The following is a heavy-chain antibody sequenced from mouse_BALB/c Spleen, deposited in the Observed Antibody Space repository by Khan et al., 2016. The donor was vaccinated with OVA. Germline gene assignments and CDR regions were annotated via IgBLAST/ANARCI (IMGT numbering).Heavy chain of an antibody. J-gene: IGHJ3*01. V-gene: IGHV2-9*02. CDR1: GFSLTTYG. CDR2: IWAGGST. Sequence: QVQLKQSGPGLVAPSQSLSITCTVSGFSLTTYGVHWVRQPPGKGLEWLGVIWAGGSTNYNSALMSRLSISKDNSKSQVFLKMNSLQTDDTAMYYCARVAYYGNYGFAYWGQGTLVTVSA. CDR3: ARVAYYGNYGFAY. D-gene: IGHD2-10*01.